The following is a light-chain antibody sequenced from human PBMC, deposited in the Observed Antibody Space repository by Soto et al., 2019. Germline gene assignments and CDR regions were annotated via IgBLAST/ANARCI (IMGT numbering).Light chain of an antibody. CDR3: QQYNSWPLT. J-gene: IGKJ1*01. Sequence: EIVMTQSPATLSVSPGERATLSCRASQGVSNYVAWYQQKPGQAPRLLIYGASKRAIGLPARFSGSGSGTEFTLTITSLQSEDFAVYYCQQYNSWPLTFGQGTKVDIK. CDR1: QGVSNY. V-gene: IGKV3-15*01. CDR2: GAS.